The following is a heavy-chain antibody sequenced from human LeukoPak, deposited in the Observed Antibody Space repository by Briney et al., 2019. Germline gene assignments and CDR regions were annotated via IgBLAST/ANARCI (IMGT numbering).Heavy chain of an antibody. CDR1: GFSFDDYA. CDR3: AKDWYSSSLLAFDI. CDR2: ISWNSGSI. J-gene: IGHJ3*02. Sequence: PGGSLRLSCAVSGFSFDDYAMHWVRQAPGKGLEWVSGISWNSGSIGYADSVKGRFTISRDNAKNSLYLQMNSLRAEDTALYYCAKDWYSSSLLAFDIWGQGTMVTVSS. D-gene: IGHD6-13*01. V-gene: IGHV3-9*01.